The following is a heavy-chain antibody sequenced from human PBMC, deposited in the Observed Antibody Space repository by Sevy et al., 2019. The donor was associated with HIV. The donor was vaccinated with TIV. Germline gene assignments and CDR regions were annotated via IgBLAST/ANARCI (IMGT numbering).Heavy chain of an antibody. CDR3: AKDVPDQSWYDDFWSGSPCFDY. Sequence: WGSLRLSCAASGFSFGTHAMSWVRQAPGKGLEWVSGMSGRGGSTGYADSVKGRFTISRDNSKNTLFLQMNALRADDTAVYYGAKDVPDQSWYDDFWSGSPCFDYWGRGILVTVSS. CDR2: MSGRGGST. J-gene: IGHJ4*02. D-gene: IGHD3-3*01. CDR1: GFSFGTHA. V-gene: IGHV3-23*01.